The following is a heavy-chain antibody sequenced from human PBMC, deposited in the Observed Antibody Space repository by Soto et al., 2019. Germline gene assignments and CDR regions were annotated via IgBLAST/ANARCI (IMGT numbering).Heavy chain of an antibody. CDR1: GYSFTSFW. CDR3: ARAEPRYNWNWFDP. D-gene: IGHD1-1*01. J-gene: IGHJ5*02. Sequence: GESLKISCKGSGYSFTSFWISGLRQMPGKGLEWMGRIDPSDSYTNYSPSFQGHVTISADKSISTAYLQWSSLKASDTAMYYCARAEPRYNWNWFDPWGQGTLVTVSS. V-gene: IGHV5-10-1*01. CDR2: IDPSDSYT.